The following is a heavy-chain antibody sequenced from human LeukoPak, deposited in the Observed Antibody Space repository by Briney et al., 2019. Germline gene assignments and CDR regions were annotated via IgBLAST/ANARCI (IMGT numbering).Heavy chain of an antibody. CDR2: FDPEDGET. V-gene: IGHV1-24*01. D-gene: IGHD3-16*02. CDR3: ATGSDYVWGSYRHFDY. J-gene: IGHJ4*02. Sequence: ASVKVSCKVSGYTLTELSMHWVRQAPGKGLEWMGGFDPEDGETIYAQKFQGRVTMTEDTSTDTAYMELSSLRSEDTAVYYCATGSDYVWGSYRHFDYWGQGTLVTVSS. CDR1: GYTLTELS.